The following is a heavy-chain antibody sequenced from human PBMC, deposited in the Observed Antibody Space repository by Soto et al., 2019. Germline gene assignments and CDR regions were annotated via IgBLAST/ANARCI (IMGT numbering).Heavy chain of an antibody. V-gene: IGHV3-30-3*01. CDR2: ISYDGSNK. CDR1: GFTFSSYA. CDR3: ARDNRPPSTTIFTTESYYYAMDV. D-gene: IGHD3-3*01. Sequence: GGSLRLSCAATGFTFSSYAMHWVRQAPGKGLEWVAVISYDGSNKYYADSVKGRFTISRDNSRNTLYLQMNSLRAEDTAVYYCARDNRPPSTTIFTTESYYYAMDVWGQGTTVTVSS. J-gene: IGHJ6*02.